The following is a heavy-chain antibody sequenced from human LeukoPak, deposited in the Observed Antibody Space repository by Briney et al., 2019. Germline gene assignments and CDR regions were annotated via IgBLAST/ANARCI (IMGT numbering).Heavy chain of an antibody. CDR2: IGGST. D-gene: IGHD6-13*01. J-gene: IGHJ4*02. CDR3: ARDLPYSSSWESIDY. V-gene: IGHV1-46*01. CDR1: GYTFSNYY. Sequence: ASVKVSCKASGYTFSNYYIHWVRQAPGQGLEWMGIIGGSTNYAQKIQGRVTMTTDTSTSTAYMELRSLRSDDTAVYYCARDLPYSSSWESIDYWGQGTLVTVSS.